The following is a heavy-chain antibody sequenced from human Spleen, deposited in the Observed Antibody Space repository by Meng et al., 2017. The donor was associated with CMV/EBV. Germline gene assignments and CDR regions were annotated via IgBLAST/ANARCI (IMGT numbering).Heavy chain of an antibody. CDR2: IDNDGDT. D-gene: IGHD3-3*01. CDR3: AKLQKALGITIFGAVSSDY. CDR1: GFTFSSYD. Sequence: GESLKISCAASGFTFSSYDMHWVRQVPGKGLEWVSTIDNDGDTYYSGSVKGRFTISREDAKNSLYLQMNSLRAEDTAVYYCAKLQKALGITIFGAVSSDYWGQGTLVTVSS. J-gene: IGHJ4*02. V-gene: IGHV3-13*01.